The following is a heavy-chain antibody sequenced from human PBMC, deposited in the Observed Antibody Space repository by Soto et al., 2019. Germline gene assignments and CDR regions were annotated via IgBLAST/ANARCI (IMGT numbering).Heavy chain of an antibody. V-gene: IGHV1-69*02. J-gene: IGHJ4*02. Sequence: QVQLVQSGAEVKKPGSSVQVSCKASGGTFSSYTISWVRQAPGQGLEWMGRIIPILGIANYAQKFQGRVTITADKSTSTAYMELSSLRSEDTAVYYCASGLYGDYADDFDYWGQGTLVTVAS. CDR3: ASGLYGDYADDFDY. CDR1: GGTFSSYT. CDR2: IIPILGIA. D-gene: IGHD4-17*01.